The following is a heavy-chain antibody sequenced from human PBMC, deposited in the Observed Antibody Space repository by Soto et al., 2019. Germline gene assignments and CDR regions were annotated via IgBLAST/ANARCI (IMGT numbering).Heavy chain of an antibody. D-gene: IGHD3-22*01. CDR3: SRGTYYPQSSGLHADY. J-gene: IGHJ4*02. V-gene: IGHV3-30*03. CDR1: GFMFNDYA. Sequence: HPGGSLRLSCATSGFMFNDYAMYWVRQAPGQGPEWVAMISSDGNHQFYVDNVRGRFTVSRDNSKNTLNLQMNSLRPEDTAVYYCSRGTYYPQSSGLHADYWGPGTVVTVS. CDR2: ISSDGNHQ.